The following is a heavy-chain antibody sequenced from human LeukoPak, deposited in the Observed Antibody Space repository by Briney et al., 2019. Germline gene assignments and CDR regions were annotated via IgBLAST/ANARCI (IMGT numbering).Heavy chain of an antibody. V-gene: IGHV4-34*01. D-gene: IGHD3-16*01. CDR3: ARTPPPGATAYGAVDY. J-gene: IGHJ4*02. Sequence: PSETLSLTCAVYGGSFSTYSWNWIRQPLGKGLERIGEINHSGNTNYNPSLKRRVTISIDTSKNQFSLKVNSVTAADTAVYYCARTPPPGATAYGAVDYWGQGTLVTVSS. CDR1: GGSFSTYS. CDR2: INHSGNT.